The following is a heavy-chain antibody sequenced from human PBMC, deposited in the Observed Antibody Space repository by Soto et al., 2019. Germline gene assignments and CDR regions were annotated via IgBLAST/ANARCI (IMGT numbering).Heavy chain of an antibody. D-gene: IGHD3-3*01. J-gene: IGHJ4*02. CDR2: VSTSGNV. V-gene: IGHV4-4*07. CDR3: ARDNNDFWSLYPLAFDY. Sequence: SLTCTVSGGSLTKYYWSWIRQPAGKGLEWIGRVSTSGNVASKASLRSRLTMSVDTSKNQFSLRLTSVTAADTAVYYCARDNNDFWSLYPLAFDYWGQGALVTVSS. CDR1: GGSLTKYY.